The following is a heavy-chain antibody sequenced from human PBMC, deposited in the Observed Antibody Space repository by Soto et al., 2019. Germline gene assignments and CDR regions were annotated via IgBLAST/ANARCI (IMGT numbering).Heavy chain of an antibody. CDR2: IYYSGST. J-gene: IGHJ5*02. CDR3: AGHILTGYYPSGSNWFDP. CDR1: GGSISSSIYY. V-gene: IGHV4-39*01. D-gene: IGHD3-9*01. Sequence: SETLSLTCTVSGGSISSSIYYWGWIRQPPGKGLEWIGSIYYSGSTYYNPSLKSRVTISVDTSKNQFSLKLSSVTAADTAVYYCAGHILTGYYPSGSNWFDPWGQVTLITF.